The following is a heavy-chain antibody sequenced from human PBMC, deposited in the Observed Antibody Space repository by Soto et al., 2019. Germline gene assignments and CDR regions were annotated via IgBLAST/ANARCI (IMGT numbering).Heavy chain of an antibody. CDR1: GYTFTSYA. D-gene: IGHD2-15*01. V-gene: IGHV1-3*01. J-gene: IGHJ4*02. Sequence: AASVKVSCKASGYTFTSYAMHWVRQAPGQRLEWMGWINAGNGNTKYSQKFQGRVTITRDTSASTAYMELSSLRSEDTAVYYCARADIVVVVAATLNYWGQGTLVTVSS. CDR3: ARADIVVVVAATLNY. CDR2: INAGNGNT.